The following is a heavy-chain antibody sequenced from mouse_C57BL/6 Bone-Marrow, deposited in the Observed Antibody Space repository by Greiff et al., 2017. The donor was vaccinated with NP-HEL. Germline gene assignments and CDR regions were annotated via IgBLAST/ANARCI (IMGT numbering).Heavy chain of an antibody. Sequence: QVQLQQSGAELARPGASVKLSCKASGYTFTSYGISWVKQRTGQGLEWIGEIYPRSGNTYYNEKFKDKATLTVDKSSSTAYMQLSSLTSEDSAVYYCARMGLDYYGGYWGQGTLVTVSA. CDR3: ARMGLDYYGGY. V-gene: IGHV1-81*01. CDR1: GYTFTSYG. J-gene: IGHJ3*02. D-gene: IGHD1-1*01. CDR2: IYPRSGNT.